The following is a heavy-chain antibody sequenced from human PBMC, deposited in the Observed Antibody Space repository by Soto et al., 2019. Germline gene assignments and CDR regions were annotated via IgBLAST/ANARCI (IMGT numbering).Heavy chain of an antibody. J-gene: IGHJ4*02. V-gene: IGHV3-23*01. CDR1: GFTFSSYA. Sequence: PGGSLRLSCAASGFTFSSYAMSWVRQAPGKGLEWVSAISGSGGSTYYADSVKGRFAISRDNSKNTLYLQMNSLRAEDTAVYYCAKDLGYSYGYDYWGQGTLVTVSS. CDR2: ISGSGGST. D-gene: IGHD5-18*01. CDR3: AKDLGYSYGYDY.